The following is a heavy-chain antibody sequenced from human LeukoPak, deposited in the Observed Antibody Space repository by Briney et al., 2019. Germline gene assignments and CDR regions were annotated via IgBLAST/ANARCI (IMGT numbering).Heavy chain of an antibody. J-gene: IGHJ6*02. CDR2: IGTGTDT. CDR3: QSSSTEDV. V-gene: IGHV3-13*01. D-gene: IGHD6-13*01. CDR1: GFTFYNYD. Sequence: GGSLRLSCAASGFTFYNYDMHWVRQAPGKGLEWVSHIGTGTDTHYSGSVRGRFTISRENAKNSLYLHMNSLRAGDTAVYYCQSSSTEDVWGQGTTVTVSS.